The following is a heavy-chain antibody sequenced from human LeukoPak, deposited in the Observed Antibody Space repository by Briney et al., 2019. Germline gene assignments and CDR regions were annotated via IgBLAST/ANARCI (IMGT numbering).Heavy chain of an antibody. D-gene: IGHD4-17*01. V-gene: IGHV4-31*03. Sequence: PSETLSLTCTVSGGSIRSGSFYWTWIRQHPGKGLEWIGYIYYSGTTYYNPSLKSRVSISIDTSKNQFALKLSSVTAADTAVYYCARCPPPYGDYQGYYFDYWGQGTLVTVSS. CDR2: IYYSGTT. CDR3: ARCPPPYGDYQGYYFDY. J-gene: IGHJ4*02. CDR1: GGSIRSGSFY.